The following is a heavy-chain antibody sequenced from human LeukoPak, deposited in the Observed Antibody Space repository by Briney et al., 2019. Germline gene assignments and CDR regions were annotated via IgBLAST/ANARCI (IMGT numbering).Heavy chain of an antibody. V-gene: IGHV3-21*01. J-gene: IGHJ4*02. CDR1: GFTFSSYN. CDR3: ARERDGSQSPIDD. Sequence: PGGSLRLSCAASGFTFSSYNMNWVRQAPGKGLEWVSSISSSSSYIYYADSVKGRFTISRDNAKNSLYLQMNSLRAEDTAVYYCARERDGSQSPIDDWGQGTLVTVSS. CDR2: ISSSSSYI. D-gene: IGHD5-24*01.